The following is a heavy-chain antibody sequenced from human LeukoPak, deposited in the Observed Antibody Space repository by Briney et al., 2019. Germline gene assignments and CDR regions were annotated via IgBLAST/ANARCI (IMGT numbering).Heavy chain of an antibody. CDR2: IWYDGSNK. CDR1: GFTFSSYG. Sequence: GGSLRLSCAASGFTFSSYGMHWVRQALGKGLEWVAVIWYDGSNKYYADSVKGRFTISRDNSKNTLYLQMNSLRAEDTAVYYCARVRRVEMATIYNWFDPWGQGTLVTVSS. J-gene: IGHJ5*02. D-gene: IGHD5-24*01. V-gene: IGHV3-33*01. CDR3: ARVRRVEMATIYNWFDP.